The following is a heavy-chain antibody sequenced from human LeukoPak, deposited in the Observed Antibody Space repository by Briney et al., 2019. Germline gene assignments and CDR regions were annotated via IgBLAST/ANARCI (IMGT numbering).Heavy chain of an antibody. CDR1: GFTFSSYS. J-gene: IGHJ5*02. CDR3: ARGADGVSSNSRGWFDP. V-gene: IGHV3-21*01. D-gene: IGHD2-15*01. Sequence: PGGSLRLSRTASGFTFSSYSMNWVRQAPGKGLEWVSSISTSSSYIYYADSVKGRFTVSRDNARNSLYLQMNTLRAEDTAVYSCARGADGVSSNSRGWFDPWGQGTLVTVSS. CDR2: ISTSSSYI.